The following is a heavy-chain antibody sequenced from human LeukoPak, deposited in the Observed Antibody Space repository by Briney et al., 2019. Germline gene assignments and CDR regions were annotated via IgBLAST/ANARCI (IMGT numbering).Heavy chain of an antibody. CDR3: ARGSRVRLDHYYGMDV. D-gene: IGHD1-1*01. Sequence: SETHALTCAVYGGSFGGYCRSWIRPPPGKELEWIGEINHSGSTNYNPSLKSRVTISVDTSKNQFSLKLSSVTAADTAVYYCARGSRVRLDHYYGMDVWGQGTTVTVSS. J-gene: IGHJ6*02. V-gene: IGHV4-34*01. CDR1: GGSFGGYC. CDR2: INHSGST.